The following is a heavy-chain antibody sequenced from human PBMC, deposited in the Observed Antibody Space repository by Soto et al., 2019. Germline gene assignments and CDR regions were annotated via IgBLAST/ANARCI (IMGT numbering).Heavy chain of an antibody. CDR1: GDSVTSHY. J-gene: IGHJ4*02. Sequence: PSETLSLTCSFSGDSVTSHYLTWIRQSPEKGLEWIGYMHYTGFSHYNPSLKSRLTISVDRSRNQFTLQLTSVTVADTAVYYSATSYGKAWYTYWGQGTQVTVSS. V-gene: IGHV4-59*02. D-gene: IGHD6-13*01. CDR3: ATSYGKAWYTY. CDR2: MHYTGFS.